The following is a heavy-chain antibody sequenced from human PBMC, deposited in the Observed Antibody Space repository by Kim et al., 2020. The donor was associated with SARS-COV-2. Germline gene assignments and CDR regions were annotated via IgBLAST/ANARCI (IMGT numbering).Heavy chain of an antibody. Sequence: YADSVKDRFTISRDNAKNTLYLQLSSLGAEDTAIYYCVRDLTYYGDAYDVWGPGTLVTVSS. V-gene: IGHV3-74*01. D-gene: IGHD3-22*01. J-gene: IGHJ4*02. CDR3: VRDLTYYGDAYDV.